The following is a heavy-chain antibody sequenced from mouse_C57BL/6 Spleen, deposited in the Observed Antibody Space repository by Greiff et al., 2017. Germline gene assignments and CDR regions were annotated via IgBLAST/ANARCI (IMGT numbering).Heavy chain of an antibody. CDR2: ISSGSSTI. J-gene: IGHJ2*01. D-gene: IGHD4-1*01. CDR3: ATPNWDGYFDY. V-gene: IGHV5-17*01. Sequence: EVHLVESGGGLVKPGGSLKLSCAASGFTFSDYGMHWVRQAPEKGLEWVAYISSGSSTIYYADTVKGRFTISRDNAKNTLFLQMTSLRSEDTAMYYCATPNWDGYFDYWGQGTTLTVSS. CDR1: GFTFSDYG.